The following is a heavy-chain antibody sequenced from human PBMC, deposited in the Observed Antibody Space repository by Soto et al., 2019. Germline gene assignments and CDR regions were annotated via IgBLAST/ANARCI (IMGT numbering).Heavy chain of an antibody. Sequence: GASVELCCKASGGTFGSCASSWVRQAPGQGLEWMGGIIPIFGTANYAQKFQGRVTITADESTSTAYMELSSLRSEDTAVYYCASGWLTDKYQLLSIGDYWGQGTLVTVSS. CDR2: IIPIFGTA. CDR1: GGTFGSCA. D-gene: IGHD2-2*01. CDR3: ASGWLTDKYQLLSIGDY. J-gene: IGHJ4*02. V-gene: IGHV1-69*13.